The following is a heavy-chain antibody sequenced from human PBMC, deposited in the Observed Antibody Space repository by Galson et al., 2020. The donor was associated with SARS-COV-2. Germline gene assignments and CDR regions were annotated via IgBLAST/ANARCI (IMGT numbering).Heavy chain of an antibody. CDR1: GFTFSSYA. CDR3: ARGVPDSSSWSGDAFDI. CDR2: ISYDGSNK. J-gene: IGHJ3*02. V-gene: IGHV3-30*01. Sequence: GESLKISCAASGFTFSSYAMHWVRQAPGKGLEWVAVISYDGSNKYYADSVKGRFTISRDNSKNTLYLQMNSLRAEDTAVYYCARGVPDSSSWSGDAFDIWGQWTMVTVSS. D-gene: IGHD6-13*01.